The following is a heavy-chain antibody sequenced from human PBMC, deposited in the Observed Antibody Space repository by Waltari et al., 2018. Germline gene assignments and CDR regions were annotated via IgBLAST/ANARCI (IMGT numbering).Heavy chain of an antibody. J-gene: IGHJ6*02. CDR2: IIPILGIA. CDR1: GGTFSSYA. CDR3: ARDDPDYYYYGMDV. Sequence: QVQLVQSGAAVKKPGSSVKVSCKASGGTFSSYAISWVRQAPGQGLEWMGRIIPILGIANYEQKYKGRVTITADKSTSTAYMELSSVRSEETAVYYGARDDPDYYYYGMDVWGQGTTVTVSS. V-gene: IGHV1-69*04.